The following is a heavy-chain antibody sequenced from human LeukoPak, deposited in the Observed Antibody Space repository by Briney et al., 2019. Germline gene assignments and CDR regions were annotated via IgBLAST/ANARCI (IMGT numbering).Heavy chain of an antibody. D-gene: IGHD6-19*01. Sequence: GGSLRLSCAASGFTFSDYYMSWIRQAPGKGLEWVSYISSSGSTIYYADSVKGRFTISRDNAKSSLYLQMNSLRVEDTAVYYCAKLGSSGFIYWYFDLWGRGTLVTVSS. J-gene: IGHJ2*01. V-gene: IGHV3-11*04. CDR1: GFTFSDYY. CDR3: AKLGSSGFIYWYFDL. CDR2: ISSSGSTI.